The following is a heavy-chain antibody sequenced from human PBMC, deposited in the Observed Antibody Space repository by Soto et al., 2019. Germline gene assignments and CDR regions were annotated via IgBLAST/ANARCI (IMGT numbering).Heavy chain of an antibody. CDR1: GYTFTGYY. J-gene: IGHJ6*02. CDR3: ARDTPYDYYYGMDV. D-gene: IGHD2-8*01. CDR2: INPNSGGT. V-gene: IGHV1-2*04. Sequence: ASVKVSCQASGYTFTGYYMHWVRQAPGQGLEWMGWINPNSGGTNYAQKFQGWVTMTRDTSISTVYMELSRLRSDDTAVYYCARDTPYDYYYGMDVWGQGTTVTVSS.